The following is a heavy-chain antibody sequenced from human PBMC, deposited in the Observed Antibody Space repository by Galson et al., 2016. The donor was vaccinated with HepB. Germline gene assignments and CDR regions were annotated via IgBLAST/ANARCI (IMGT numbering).Heavy chain of an antibody. D-gene: IGHD5-12*01. CDR3: ARVDSGYSGYDVVPFDY. CDR1: GGFISSSNW. Sequence: TLSLTCAVSGGFISSSNWWSWVRQPPGKGLEWIGEIYYTGSTNYNPSLKSRVTISVDTSKNQFSLTLSSVTAADTAVYYCARVDSGYSGYDVVPFDYWGQGTLVTVSS. J-gene: IGHJ4*02. CDR2: IYYTGST. V-gene: IGHV4-4*02.